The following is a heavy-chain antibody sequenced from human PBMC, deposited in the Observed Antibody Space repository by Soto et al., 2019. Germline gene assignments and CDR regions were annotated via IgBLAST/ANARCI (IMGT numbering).Heavy chain of an antibody. V-gene: IGHV4-4*07. CDR2: IYTSGST. CDR1: GGSISSYY. CDR3: ATGTAMVPFDY. D-gene: IGHD5-18*01. J-gene: IGHJ4*02. Sequence: SETLSLTCTVSGGSISSYYWSWIRQPAGKGLEWIGRIYTSGSTNYNPSLKSRVTMSVDTSKNQFSLKLSSVTAADTAMYYCATGTAMVPFDYWGQGTLVTVSS.